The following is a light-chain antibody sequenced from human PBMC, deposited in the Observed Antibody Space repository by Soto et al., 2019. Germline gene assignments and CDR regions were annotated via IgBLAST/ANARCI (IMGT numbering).Light chain of an antibody. J-gene: IGLJ1*01. CDR3: QAWDINTAV. CDR1: KLGDKF. V-gene: IGLV3-1*01. CDR2: EDY. Sequence: ELTQPPSVSVSPGQTASITCSGDKLGDKFACWYQQKPGQSPVLVIYEDYKRPSGIPERFSGSNSGNTATLTISDTQAMDEADYYCQAWDINTAVFGTGTKVTVL.